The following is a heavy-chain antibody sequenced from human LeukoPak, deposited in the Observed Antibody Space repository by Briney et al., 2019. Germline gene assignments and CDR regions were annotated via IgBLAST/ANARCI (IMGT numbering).Heavy chain of an antibody. CDR1: GYTFTTYG. CDR2: ISGYNGNT. D-gene: IGHD3-22*01. J-gene: IGHJ4*02. Sequence: ASVKVSCKASGYTFTTYGISWVRQAPGQGLEWMGGISGYNGNTNYAQKLQGRVTMTTDPSTSTAYMELRSRRSDDTAVYYCARGSTARYYYDSSGYYRGAVDYWGQGTLVTVSS. V-gene: IGHV1-18*01. CDR3: ARGSTARYYYDSSGYYRGAVDY.